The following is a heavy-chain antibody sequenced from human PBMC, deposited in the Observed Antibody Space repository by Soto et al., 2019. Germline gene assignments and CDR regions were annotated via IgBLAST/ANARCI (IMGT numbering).Heavy chain of an antibody. CDR1: GFIFKMYW. CDR2: IYNDGTYS. V-gene: IGHV3-74*01. Sequence: GGSLRLSCAASGFIFKMYWMHWVRQSPGKGLVWISRIYNDGTYSDYADSVRGRFTTSRDNVNDTLYLQMNNLRAEDSGLYYCTTGITGNYYYYYGMDVWGQGTTVTVSS. D-gene: IGHD3-16*01. CDR3: TTGITGNYYYYYGMDV. J-gene: IGHJ6*02.